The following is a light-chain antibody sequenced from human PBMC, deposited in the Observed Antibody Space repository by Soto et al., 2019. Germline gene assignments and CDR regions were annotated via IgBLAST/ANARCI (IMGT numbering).Light chain of an antibody. CDR2: DVN. J-gene: IGLJ1*01. CDR3: SSYTISSTPLYV. Sequence: QSVLTQPASVSVSPGQSIAISCTGTSSDVGAYDYVSWYQQHAGKAPKLMIYDVNNRPSGVSNRFSGSKSGNTASLTISGLQAEDEADYYCSSYTISSTPLYVFGTGTKVTVL. CDR1: SSDVGAYDY. V-gene: IGLV2-14*01.